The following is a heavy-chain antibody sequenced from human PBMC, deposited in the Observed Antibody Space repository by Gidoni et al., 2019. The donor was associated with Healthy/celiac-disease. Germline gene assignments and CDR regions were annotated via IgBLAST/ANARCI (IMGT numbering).Heavy chain of an antibody. D-gene: IGHD5-18*01. V-gene: IGHV4-61*02. Sequence: QVQLQESGPGLVKPSQTLSLTCTVSGGSISSCSYYWSWIRQPAGKGLEWIGRIYTSGSTNYNPSLKSRVTISVDTSKNQFSLKLSSVTAADTAVYYCARSSYSYGGYYFDYWGQGTLVTVSS. CDR3: ARSSYSYGGYYFDY. CDR1: GGSISSCSYY. J-gene: IGHJ4*02. CDR2: IYTSGST.